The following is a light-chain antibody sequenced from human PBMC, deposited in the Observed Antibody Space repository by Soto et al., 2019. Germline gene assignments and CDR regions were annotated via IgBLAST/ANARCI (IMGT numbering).Light chain of an antibody. CDR1: QSVSSN. Sequence: EIVMTQSPATLSVSPGERATLSCRASQSVSSNLAWYQHNPGQAPRLLIYGASTRATGIPARFSGSGSGTEFTLTISSLQSEDFAVYYCQQYSNCARTFGQGAKVEIK. V-gene: IGKV3-15*01. J-gene: IGKJ1*01. CDR3: QQYSNCART. CDR2: GAS.